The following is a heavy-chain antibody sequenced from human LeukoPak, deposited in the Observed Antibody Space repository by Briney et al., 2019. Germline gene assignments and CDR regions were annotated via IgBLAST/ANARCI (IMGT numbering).Heavy chain of an antibody. CDR1: GFTFSSYW. D-gene: IGHD1-7*01. V-gene: IGHV3-74*01. CDR2: INTDGSNT. J-gene: IGHJ4*02. CDR3: TRGGTTLDY. Sequence: QAGGSLRLSCAASGFTFSSYWMHWVRHAPGKGLVWVSRINTDGSNTAYADSVKGRFTISRDNAKNTLYLQMNSLRAEDTAVYYCTRGGTTLDYWGQGTLVTVSS.